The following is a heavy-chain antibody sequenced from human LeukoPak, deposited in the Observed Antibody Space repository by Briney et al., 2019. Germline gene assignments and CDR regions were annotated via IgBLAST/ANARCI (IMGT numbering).Heavy chain of an antibody. CDR1: GDSISSYY. V-gene: IGHV4-34*01. Sequence: SETLSLTCTVSGDSISSYYWSWIRQPPGKGLEWIGEINHSGSTNYNPSLKSRVTISVDTSKNQFSLKLSSVTAADTAVYYCARVRRVVRGVIISTFDYWGQGTLVTVSS. CDR2: INHSGST. J-gene: IGHJ4*02. CDR3: ARVRRVVRGVIISTFDY. D-gene: IGHD3-10*01.